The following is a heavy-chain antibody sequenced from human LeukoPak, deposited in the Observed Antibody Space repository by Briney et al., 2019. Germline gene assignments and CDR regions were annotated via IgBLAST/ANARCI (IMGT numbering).Heavy chain of an antibody. J-gene: IGHJ5*02. CDR2: IHDSGST. CDR1: GGSISNGDYY. CDR3: ARDNTVSITLIPRRDWLDP. D-gene: IGHD3-22*01. Sequence: SETLSLTCTVSGGSISNGDYYWSWIRQPPGKGLEWIGYIHDSGSTYYNPSLKTRLAMSVDTSKNQFSLNLSSVTAADTAVYYCARDNTVSITLIPRRDWLDPWGQGILVTVSS. V-gene: IGHV4-30-4*01.